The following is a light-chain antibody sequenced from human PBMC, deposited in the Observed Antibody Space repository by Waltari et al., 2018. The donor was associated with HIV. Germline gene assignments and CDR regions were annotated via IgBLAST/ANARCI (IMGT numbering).Light chain of an antibody. CDR3: SSYSSSTALVV. V-gene: IGLV2-14*03. CDR1: SRDVGGYRY. Sequence: QSALTPPASVSGAPGQSITIPCTGTSRDVGGYRYVSWYQQHPGKPPKLMIFDVSNRPSGVSNRFSGSKSGNTASLTISGLQAEDEAHYFCSSYSSSTALVVFGGGTKVTVL. J-gene: IGLJ2*01. CDR2: DVS.